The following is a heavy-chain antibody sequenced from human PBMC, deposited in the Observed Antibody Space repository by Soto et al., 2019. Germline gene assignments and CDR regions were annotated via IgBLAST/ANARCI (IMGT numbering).Heavy chain of an antibody. J-gene: IGHJ2*01. Sequence: QVQLVQSGADVKKPGTSVKVSCKAAGYSFTNYCMYWVRQAPGQGLEWMGMINPRTGSTRYGQKFQDRVTLTRDTSTTTVYMELSTLISDDTAVYYCARDGGLLTASWHYDLWGPGTLVTVSS. CDR2: INPRTGST. V-gene: IGHV1-46*01. CDR3: ARDGGLLTASWHYDL. D-gene: IGHD2-15*01. CDR1: GYSFTNYC.